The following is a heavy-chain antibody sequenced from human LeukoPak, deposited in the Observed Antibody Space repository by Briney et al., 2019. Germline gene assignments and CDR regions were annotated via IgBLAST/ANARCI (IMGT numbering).Heavy chain of an antibody. CDR1: GYTFSSYG. V-gene: IGHV1-18*01. J-gene: IGHJ3*02. D-gene: IGHD5-12*01. Sequence: ASVKVSCKASGYTFSSYGISWVRQAPGQGLEWMGWISAYNGNTNYAQKLQGRVTMTTEIPTSTAYMELRSLRSDDSAVYYCARPLGSGYELDAFDIWGQGTMVTVSP. CDR3: ARPLGSGYELDAFDI. CDR2: ISAYNGNT.